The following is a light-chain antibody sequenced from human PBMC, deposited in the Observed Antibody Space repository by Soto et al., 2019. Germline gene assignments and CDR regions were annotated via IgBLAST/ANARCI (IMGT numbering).Light chain of an antibody. CDR2: GTS. V-gene: IGLV7-43*01. Sequence: QAVVTQEPSLTVSPGGTVTLTCASGAGAVTSGDYPNWFQQKPGQAPRALIYGTSNKHSWTPARFSGSLLGGKAALTLSGVQPEDEAEYYCLLYYGGAQLVFGGGTKVTVL. J-gene: IGLJ2*01. CDR3: LLYYGGAQLV. CDR1: AGAVTSGDY.